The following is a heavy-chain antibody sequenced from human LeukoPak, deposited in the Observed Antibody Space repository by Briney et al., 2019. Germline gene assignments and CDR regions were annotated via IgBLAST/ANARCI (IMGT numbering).Heavy chain of an antibody. Sequence: PSETLSLTCTVSGGSISNYYWNWIRQPPGKGLEWIGYIYYSGGTNYNPSLKSRVTISVDTSKNQFSLKLSSVTAADTAVYYCARVVYDYGVSRIDYWGQGTLVTVSS. CDR1: GGSISNYY. J-gene: IGHJ4*02. V-gene: IGHV4-59*01. CDR2: IYYSGGT. CDR3: ARVVYDYGVSRIDY. D-gene: IGHD4-17*01.